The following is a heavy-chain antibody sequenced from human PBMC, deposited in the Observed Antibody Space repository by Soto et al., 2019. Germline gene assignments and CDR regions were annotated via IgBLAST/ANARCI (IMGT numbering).Heavy chain of an antibody. CDR3: ARFLDI. V-gene: IGHV3-7*01. Sequence: PVGSLRLSCAASGFTFSSNWMTWVRQAPGKGLEWVANIKPDGSEKYYGDSVKGRFSISRDNVKNSLYLQMNSLRAEDTALYYCARFLDIWGQGTMVTVS. J-gene: IGHJ3*02. CDR2: IKPDGSEK. CDR1: GFTFSSNW.